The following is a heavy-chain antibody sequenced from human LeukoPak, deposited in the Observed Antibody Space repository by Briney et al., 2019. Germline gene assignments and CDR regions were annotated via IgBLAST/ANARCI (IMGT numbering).Heavy chain of an antibody. Sequence: SETLSLTCSVSGASISGGTYYWGWIRQPPGKGLEWIGSIYYTGSTYDNPSLKSRVTISVDTSKNQYSLKLSSVTAADTAVYYCARRGGSGRAFDFWGQGTLVTVSS. J-gene: IGHJ4*02. D-gene: IGHD1-26*01. CDR1: GASISGGTYY. CDR3: ARRGGSGRAFDF. CDR2: IYYTGST. V-gene: IGHV4-39*01.